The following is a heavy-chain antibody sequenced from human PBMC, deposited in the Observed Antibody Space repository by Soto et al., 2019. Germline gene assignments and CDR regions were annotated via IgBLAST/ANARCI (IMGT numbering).Heavy chain of an antibody. V-gene: IGHV3-30*18. CDR2: IAHDGNNK. D-gene: IGHD3-22*01. J-gene: IGHJ4*02. CDR1: GFTFSNYG. Sequence: QAQLVESGGGVVQPGRSLRLSCAASGFTFSNYGMHWVRQAPGKGLDGVAAIAHDGNNKYYADSVQGRFTISRDDSKNTLYLQMNSLRPEDTAVYYCAKLMYSFDSSGFSIDYWGQGTLVTVSS. CDR3: AKLMYSFDSSGFSIDY.